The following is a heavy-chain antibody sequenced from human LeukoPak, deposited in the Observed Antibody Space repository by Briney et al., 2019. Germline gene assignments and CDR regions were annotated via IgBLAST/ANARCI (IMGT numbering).Heavy chain of an antibody. Sequence: GGSLRLSCSASGFTFSSYAMHWVRQAPGKGLEYVSAISSNGGSTYYADSVKGRFTISRDNAKNSLYLQMNSLRAEDTAVYYCARVRIAVAGPDAFDIWGQGTMVTVSS. CDR1: GFTFSSYA. CDR3: ARVRIAVAGPDAFDI. D-gene: IGHD6-19*01. CDR2: ISSNGGST. J-gene: IGHJ3*02. V-gene: IGHV3-64*04.